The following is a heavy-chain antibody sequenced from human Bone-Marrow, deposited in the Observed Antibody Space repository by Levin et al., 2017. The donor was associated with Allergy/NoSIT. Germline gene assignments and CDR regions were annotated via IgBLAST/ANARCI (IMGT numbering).Heavy chain of an antibody. D-gene: IGHD6-13*01. J-gene: IGHJ3*01. Sequence: GESLKISCEASGYSFTSYWIAWVRQMPGKGLEWMGIIYPGDSDTKYNPSFQGQVTISADKSINTAYLQWSSLKASDTAMYFCARPIGIAAAGDVFDVWGQGTMVTVSS. CDR2: IYPGDSDT. V-gene: IGHV5-51*01. CDR3: ARPIGIAAAGDVFDV. CDR1: GYSFTSYW.